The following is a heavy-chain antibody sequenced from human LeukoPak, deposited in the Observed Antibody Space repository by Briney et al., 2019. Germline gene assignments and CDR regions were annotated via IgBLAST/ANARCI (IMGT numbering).Heavy chain of an antibody. V-gene: IGHV4-30-4*01. CDR3: ARDGTGYSSGWPKGEYYYYYGMDV. CDR2: IYYSGRT. CDR1: GGSISSGDYY. J-gene: IGHJ6*02. Sequence: PSQTLSLTCTVSGGSISSGDYYWSWIRQPPGKGLEWSGYIYYSGRTYYNPSLKSRVTISVDTSKNQFSLKLSSVTAADTAVYYCARDGTGYSSGWPKGEYYYYYGMDVWGQGTTVTVSS. D-gene: IGHD6-19*01.